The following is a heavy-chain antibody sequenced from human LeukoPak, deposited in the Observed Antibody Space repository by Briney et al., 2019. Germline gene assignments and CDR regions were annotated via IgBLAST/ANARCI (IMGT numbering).Heavy chain of an antibody. V-gene: IGHV3-23*01. CDR1: GFTFSNYA. CDR3: AKAPPAYYYDSSGYSEVDY. D-gene: IGHD3-22*01. CDR2: ISGSGGST. Sequence: GGSLRLSCAASGFTFSNYAMSWVRQAPGKGLEWVSAISGSGGSTYYADSVKGRFTISRDNSKNTLYLQMNSLRAEDTAVYYCAKAPPAYYYDSSGYSEVDYWGQGTLVTVSS. J-gene: IGHJ4*02.